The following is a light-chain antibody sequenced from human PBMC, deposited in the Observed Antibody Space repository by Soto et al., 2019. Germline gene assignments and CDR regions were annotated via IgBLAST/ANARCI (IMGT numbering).Light chain of an antibody. V-gene: IGKV3-15*01. J-gene: IGKJ5*01. CDR3: QQYNNWPPIT. CDR2: GAS. Sequence: EILLTQSPGSLSLSPGEMATLSCRASQSVGINLAWYQQKPCQAPGLLIYGASTRATGIPARFSGSGSGTEFTLTISSLQSEDFAVYYCQQYNNWPPITFGQGTRLEIK. CDR1: QSVGIN.